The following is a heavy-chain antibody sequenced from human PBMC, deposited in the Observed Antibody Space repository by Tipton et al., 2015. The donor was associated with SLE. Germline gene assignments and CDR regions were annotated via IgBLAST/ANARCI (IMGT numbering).Heavy chain of an antibody. CDR2: IYHSGST. D-gene: IGHD3-22*01. J-gene: IGHJ3*02. CDR1: GYSISSGYY. CDR3: ARDLLYYYDSSGYYHHDAFDI. Sequence: TLSLTCAVSGYSISSGYYWGWIRPPPGKGLEWVGSIYHSGSTYYNPSLKRRVTISVDTSKNQFSLKLSSVTAADTAVYYCARDLLYYYDSSGYYHHDAFDIWGQGTMVTVSS. V-gene: IGHV4-38-2*02.